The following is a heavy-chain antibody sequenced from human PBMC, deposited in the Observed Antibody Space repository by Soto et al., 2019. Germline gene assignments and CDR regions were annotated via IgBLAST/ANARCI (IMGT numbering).Heavy chain of an antibody. CDR3: ARALRHIVVVTAVGAFDI. CDR2: INHSGST. CDR1: GGSFSGYY. D-gene: IGHD2-21*02. V-gene: IGHV4-34*01. Sequence: SETLSLTCAVYGGSFSGYYWSWIRQPPGKGLEWIGEINHSGSTNYNPSLKSRVTISVDTSKNQFSLKLSSVTAADTAVYYCARALRHIVVVTAVGAFDIWGQGTMVTVS. J-gene: IGHJ3*02.